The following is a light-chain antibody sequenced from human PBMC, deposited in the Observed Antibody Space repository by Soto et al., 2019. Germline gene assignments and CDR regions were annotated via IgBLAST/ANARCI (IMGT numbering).Light chain of an antibody. V-gene: IGLV1-44*01. J-gene: IGLJ2*01. CDR1: SSNIGSNN. CDR3: AEWGDSLNAVV. Sequence: QSVLTQPPSASGTPGQRVTISCSGSSSNIGSNNVDWYQQLPGTATTLLLYSNNQPPSGVPDRFSGSKSGTSAPLAIRVLQSEEAADYYCAEWGDSLNAVVFGGGTKLTVL. CDR2: SNN.